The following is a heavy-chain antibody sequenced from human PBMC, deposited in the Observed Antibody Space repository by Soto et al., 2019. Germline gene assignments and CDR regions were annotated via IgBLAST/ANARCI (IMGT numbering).Heavy chain of an antibody. D-gene: IGHD3-22*01. J-gene: IGHJ4*02. CDR1: GYTFTSYG. CDR2: ISAYNGNT. Sequence: QVQLVQSGAEVKKPGASVKVSCKASGYTFTSYGISWVRQAPGQGLEWMGWISAYNGNTNYAQKLQGRVTITTDTATSIAYVELRCLRSDDTAVYYCAIYYDSSGYLSGPFDYWGQGTLVTVSS. CDR3: AIYYDSSGYLSGPFDY. V-gene: IGHV1-18*01.